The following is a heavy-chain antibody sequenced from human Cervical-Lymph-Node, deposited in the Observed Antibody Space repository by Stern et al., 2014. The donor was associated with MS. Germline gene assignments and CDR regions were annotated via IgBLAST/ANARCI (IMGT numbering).Heavy chain of an antibody. CDR3: ARRGIDGRFGESNWFDP. CDR1: GYTFTRYW. Sequence: VQLVESGAEVKKPGESLKISCKGSGYTFTRYWIGWVRQMPGKGLEWMGIIYPGDSDARYSPSFQGQVTISADKSISTAYLQWSSLKTSDAAIYYCARRGIDGRFGESNWFDPWGQGTLVTVSS. CDR2: IYPGDSDA. V-gene: IGHV5-51*03. D-gene: IGHD3-10*01. J-gene: IGHJ5*02.